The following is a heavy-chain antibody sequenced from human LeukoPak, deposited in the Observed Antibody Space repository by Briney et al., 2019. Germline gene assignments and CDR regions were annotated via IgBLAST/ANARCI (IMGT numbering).Heavy chain of an antibody. V-gene: IGHV1-2*02. D-gene: IGHD3-22*01. Sequence: AASVKVSCKASGYTFTGYYMHWVRQAPGQGLEWMGWINPNSGGTNYAQKFQGRVTMTRDTSISTAYMELSRLRSDDTAVYYCARDYGDSSGSPWNAFDIWGQGTMVTVSS. CDR2: INPNSGGT. CDR1: GYTFTGYY. CDR3: ARDYGDSSGSPWNAFDI. J-gene: IGHJ3*02.